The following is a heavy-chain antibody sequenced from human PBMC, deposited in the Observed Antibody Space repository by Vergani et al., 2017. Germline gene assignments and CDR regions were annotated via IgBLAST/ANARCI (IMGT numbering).Heavy chain of an antibody. CDR3: AKVFVVVPAASYFDY. CDR1: GFPFSSYA. CDR2: ISGGGGST. Sequence: EVQLLESGGGLVQPGGSLRLSCAASGFPFSSYAMSWVRQAPGKGLEWVSAISGGGGSTYYADSVKGRFTISRDNSKNTLYLQMNSLRAEDTAVYYCAKVFVVVPAASYFDYWGQGTLVTVSS. J-gene: IGHJ4*02. V-gene: IGHV3-23*01. D-gene: IGHD2-2*01.